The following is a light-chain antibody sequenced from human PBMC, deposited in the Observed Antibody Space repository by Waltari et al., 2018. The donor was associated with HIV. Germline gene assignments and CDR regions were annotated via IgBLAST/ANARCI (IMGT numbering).Light chain of an antibody. V-gene: IGLV2-14*01. J-gene: IGLJ3*02. CDR1: SRDAGGYNY. CDR3: SSYTSSSTWV. Sequence: QSALTQPASVSGSPGQSVTISCPGTSRDAGGYNYVSWYQQYPDKAPKLMIYEVSNRPSGASNRFSGSKSGNTASLTISGLQAEDEADYYCSSYTSSSTWVFGGGTKLTVL. CDR2: EVS.